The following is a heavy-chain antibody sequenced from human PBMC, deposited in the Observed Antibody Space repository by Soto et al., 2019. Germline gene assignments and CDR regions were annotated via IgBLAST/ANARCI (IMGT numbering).Heavy chain of an antibody. D-gene: IGHD3-10*01. Sequence: EVQLLESGGGLVQPGGSLRLSCAASGFTFSSYAMSWVRQAPGKGLEWVSAISGSGGSTYYADSVKGRFTISRDNSKNTLYLQMTSLRAEDTAVYYCAKSSSGSYYNGDAFDIWGQGTMVTVSS. CDR2: ISGSGGST. J-gene: IGHJ3*02. CDR3: AKSSSGSYYNGDAFDI. V-gene: IGHV3-23*01. CDR1: GFTFSSYA.